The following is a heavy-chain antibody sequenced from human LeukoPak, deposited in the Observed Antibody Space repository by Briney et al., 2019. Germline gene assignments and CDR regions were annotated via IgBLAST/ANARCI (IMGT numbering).Heavy chain of an antibody. V-gene: IGHV3-33*06. J-gene: IGHJ4*02. CDR3: AKEGTAMVPFDY. Sequence: GGSLRLSCAASGFTFSSFGMHWVRQAPGKGLEWVAVIWYDASNKYYADSVKGRFTISRDNSKNTLYLQMNSLRAEDTAVYYCAKEGTAMVPFDYWGQGTLVTVSS. D-gene: IGHD5-18*01. CDR2: IWYDASNK. CDR1: GFTFSSFG.